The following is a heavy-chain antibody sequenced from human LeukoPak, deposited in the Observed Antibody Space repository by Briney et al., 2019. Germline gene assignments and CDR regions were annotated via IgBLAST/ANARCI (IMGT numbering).Heavy chain of an antibody. V-gene: IGHV4-59*01. CDR3: ARGFNWNDV. D-gene: IGHD1-20*01. CDR2: IYYSGST. J-gene: IGHJ4*02. CDR1: GGSISSYY. Sequence: SETLSLTCTVSGGSISSYYWSWLRQPPGKGLEWIGYIYYSGSTNYNPSLKSRVTISVDTSKNQFSLKLSSVTAADTAVYYCARGFNWNDVWGQGTLVTVSS.